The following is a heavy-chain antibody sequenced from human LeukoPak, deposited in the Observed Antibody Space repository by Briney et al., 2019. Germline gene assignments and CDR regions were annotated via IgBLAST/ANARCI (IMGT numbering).Heavy chain of an antibody. CDR3: ARDMEAAAVLSLDP. J-gene: IGHJ5*02. D-gene: IGHD6-13*01. CDR2: IIPIFGTA. Sequence: SVKVSCKASGGTFSNYGISWVRQAPGQGLEWMGGIIPIFGTANYAQKFQGRVTITADKSTSTAFMELGSLRSEDTAVYYCARDMEAAAVLSLDPWGQGTLVTVSS. CDR1: GGTFSNYG. V-gene: IGHV1-69*06.